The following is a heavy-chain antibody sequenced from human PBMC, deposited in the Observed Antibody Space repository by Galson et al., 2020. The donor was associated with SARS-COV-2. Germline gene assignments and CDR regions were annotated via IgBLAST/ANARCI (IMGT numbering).Heavy chain of an antibody. D-gene: IGHD6-19*01. CDR1: EFTFSSYG. CDR3: ARELANSSGGYQVVFDY. CDR2: IWYDGSNK. V-gene: IGHV3-33*01. Sequence: GESMKISCAASEFTFSSYGMHWVRQAPDKGLEWVAVIWYDGSNKYSADSVKGRFTISRDNSKNTLYLQMNSLRAEDTAVYYCARELANSSGGYQVVFDYGGHGTLVTVSS. J-gene: IGHJ4*01.